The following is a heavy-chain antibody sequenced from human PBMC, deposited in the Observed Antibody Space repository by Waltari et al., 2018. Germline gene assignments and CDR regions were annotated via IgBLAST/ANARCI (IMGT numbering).Heavy chain of an antibody. D-gene: IGHD5-18*01. CDR2: IYPAGST. Sequence: DVQLVESGGNLVHPGGSLRLSCAASGFSVSTTHMSWVRQAPGKGLDWVSIIYPAGSTYNADSVMGRFTSSRDVSQNTVHLQMNNLRPEDTAVYYCARARDEDTAMVFFDHWGQGTLVSVSS. J-gene: IGHJ4*02. CDR1: GFSVSTTH. V-gene: IGHV3-66*02. CDR3: ARARDEDTAMVFFDH.